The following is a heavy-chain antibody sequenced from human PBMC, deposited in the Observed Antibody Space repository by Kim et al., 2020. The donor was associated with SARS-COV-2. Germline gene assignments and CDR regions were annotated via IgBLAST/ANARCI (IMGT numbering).Heavy chain of an antibody. D-gene: IGHD6-6*01. Sequence: SVKVSCKASGGTFSSYAISWVRQAPGQGLEWMGGIIPIFGTANYAQKFQGRVTITADESTSTAYMELSSLRSEDTAVYYCARGARGGAARLRVKVEAFDIWGQGTMVTVSS. CDR3: ARGARGGAARLRVKVEAFDI. V-gene: IGHV1-69*13. CDR2: IIPIFGTA. CDR1: GGTFSSYA. J-gene: IGHJ3*02.